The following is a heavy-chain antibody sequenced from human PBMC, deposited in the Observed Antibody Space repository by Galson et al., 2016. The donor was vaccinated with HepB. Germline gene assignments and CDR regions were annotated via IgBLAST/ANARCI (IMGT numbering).Heavy chain of an antibody. J-gene: IGHJ5*02. CDR1: GGSISSGDYS. CDR3: ARANWGSIDL. CDR2: IYLTETT. V-gene: IGHV4-30-2*01. D-gene: IGHD7-27*01. Sequence: TLSLTCAVSGGSISSGDYSWSWIRQPPGKGLEWIGHIYLTETTYYNPSLKSRVAISIDRSKNQLSPRLSSVTAADTAVYYCARANWGSIDLWGQGTQVTVSS.